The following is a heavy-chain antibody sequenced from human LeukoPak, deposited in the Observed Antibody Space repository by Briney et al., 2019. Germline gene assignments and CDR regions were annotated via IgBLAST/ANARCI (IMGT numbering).Heavy chain of an antibody. J-gene: IGHJ4*02. CDR1: GFTFSSYG. D-gene: IGHD3-10*01. Sequence: PGGSPRLSCAASGFTFSSYGMHWVRQAPGKGLEWVAFIRYDGSNKYYADSVKGRFTISRDNSKNTLYLQMNSLRAEDTAVYYCARLGARSGSYDYWGQGTLATVSS. V-gene: IGHV3-30*02. CDR2: IRYDGSNK. CDR3: ARLGARSGSYDY.